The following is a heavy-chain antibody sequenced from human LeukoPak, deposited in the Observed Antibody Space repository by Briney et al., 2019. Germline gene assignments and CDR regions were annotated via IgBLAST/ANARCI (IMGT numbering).Heavy chain of an antibody. V-gene: IGHV3-48*03. CDR1: GFTFSSYE. Sequence: GGSLRLSCAASGFTFSSYEMNWVRQAPGKGLEWVSYISSSGSTIYYADSVKGRFTISRDNAKNSLYLQMNSLRAEDTALYYCAKDMARGYGSGKNDYWGQGTLVTVSS. CDR2: ISSSGSTI. D-gene: IGHD3-10*01. J-gene: IGHJ4*02. CDR3: AKDMARGYGSGKNDY.